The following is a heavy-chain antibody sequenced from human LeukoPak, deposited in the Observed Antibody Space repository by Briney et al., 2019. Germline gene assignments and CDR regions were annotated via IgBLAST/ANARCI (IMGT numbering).Heavy chain of an antibody. CDR3: VRRVQSWYFDL. CDR1: GFTFSSFL. D-gene: IGHD3-10*01. CDR2: IKQDGSEK. Sequence: GGSLRLSCAASGFTFSSFLMSWVRQAPGKGLEWVANIKQDGSEKYYVDSVKGRFTISRDNTKNSLYLQMNSLRAEDTAVYYCVRRVQSWYFDLWGRGTLVTVSS. J-gene: IGHJ2*01. V-gene: IGHV3-7*01.